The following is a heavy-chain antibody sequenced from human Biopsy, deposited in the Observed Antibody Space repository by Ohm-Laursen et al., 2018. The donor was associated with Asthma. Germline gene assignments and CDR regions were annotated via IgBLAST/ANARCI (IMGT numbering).Heavy chain of an antibody. J-gene: IGHJ4*02. V-gene: IGHV3-30-3*01. Sequence: SLRLSCAASRFTYEMHWVRQAPGKGLEWVAVISYDGSSIYYADSVKGRFTIFRDNSKNTLSLQMNSLTAEDTAVYYCAREGVAGTHIEDWGQGTLVTVSS. CDR2: ISYDGSSI. CDR1: RFTYE. CDR3: AREGVAGTHIED. D-gene: IGHD6-19*01.